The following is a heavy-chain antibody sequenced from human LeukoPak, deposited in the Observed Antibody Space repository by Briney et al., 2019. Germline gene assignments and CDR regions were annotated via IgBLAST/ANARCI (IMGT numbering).Heavy chain of an antibody. V-gene: IGHV4-59*08. CDR2: IYYTGGET. D-gene: IGHD1-14*01. CDR3: ARQPGGTAAFDI. Sequence: SETLSLTCTVSGGSINNYYWSWIRQPPGKGLEWIGYIYYTGGETNYNPSLKSRLTISVDTSKNQFSLMLTSVTAADTAVYYCARQPGGTAAFDIWDQGTMVTVSS. CDR1: GGSINNYY. J-gene: IGHJ3*02.